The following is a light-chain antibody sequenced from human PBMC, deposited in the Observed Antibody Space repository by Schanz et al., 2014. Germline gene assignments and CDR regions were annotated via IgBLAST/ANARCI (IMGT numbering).Light chain of an antibody. CDR2: DVT. V-gene: IGLV2-14*01. J-gene: IGLJ3*02. Sequence: QSALTQPASVSGSPGQSITISCTGTSSDVGTYNYVSWYQQHPGKAPKLLIYDVTKRPSGVPDRFSGSKSGTSASLAISGLRSEDESDYHCAAWDDSQSGWVFGGGTKLTVL. CDR3: AAWDDSQSGWV. CDR1: SSDVGTYNY.